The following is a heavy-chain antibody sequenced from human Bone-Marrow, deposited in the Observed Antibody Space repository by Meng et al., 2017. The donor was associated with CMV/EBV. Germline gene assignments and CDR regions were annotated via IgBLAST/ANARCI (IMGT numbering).Heavy chain of an antibody. J-gene: IGHJ6*02. Sequence: SETLSLTCTVPGGSISSYYWSWIRQPPGKGLEWIGYIYYSGSTNYNHSLKSRVTISVDTSKNQFSLKLSSVTAADTAVYYCARGDGSGSYPRGYYYGMDVWGQGTTVTVSS. CDR1: GGSISSYY. CDR2: IYYSGST. V-gene: IGHV4-59*01. D-gene: IGHD3-10*01. CDR3: ARGDGSGSYPRGYYYGMDV.